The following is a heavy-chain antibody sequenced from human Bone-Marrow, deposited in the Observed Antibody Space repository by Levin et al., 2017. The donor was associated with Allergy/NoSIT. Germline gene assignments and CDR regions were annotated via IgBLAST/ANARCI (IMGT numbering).Heavy chain of an antibody. CDR1: GFSFSRYA. CDR2: IPYDGSNK. Sequence: GGSLRLSCAASGFSFSRYAMHWVRQAPGKGLEWVADIPYDGSNKYYADSVKGRFTISRDNSKNTLYLQMNSLRAEDTAVYYCASDCSGGSCYSPFYYYDMDVWGKGTTVTVSS. CDR3: ASDCSGGSCYSPFYYYDMDV. V-gene: IGHV3-30-3*01. D-gene: IGHD2-15*01. J-gene: IGHJ6*03.